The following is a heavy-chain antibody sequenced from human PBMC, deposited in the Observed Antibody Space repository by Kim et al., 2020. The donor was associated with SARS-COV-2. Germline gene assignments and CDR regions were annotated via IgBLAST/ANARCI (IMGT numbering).Heavy chain of an antibody. Sequence: ASVKVSCKASGYTFTSYYMHWVRQAPGQGLEWMGIINPSGGSTSYAQKFQGRVTMTRDTSTSTVYMELSSLRSEDTAVYYCARDPKSQEDYDFWSGPLGGDYYYYMDVWGKGTTVTVSS. V-gene: IGHV1-46*01. J-gene: IGHJ6*03. CDR1: GYTFTSYY. CDR2: INPSGGST. CDR3: ARDPKSQEDYDFWSGPLGGDYYYYMDV. D-gene: IGHD3-3*01.